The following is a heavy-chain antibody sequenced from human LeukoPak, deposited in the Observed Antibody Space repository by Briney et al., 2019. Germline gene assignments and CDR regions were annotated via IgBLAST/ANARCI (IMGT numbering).Heavy chain of an antibody. CDR2: IYPGDSDT. CDR3: ARRRSYYFDY. D-gene: IGHD1-26*01. J-gene: IGHJ4*02. Sequence: GESLKISCKGSGYTFINYWIGWVRQMPGKGLEWMGIIYPGDSDTRYSPSFQGQVTISADKSISTAYLQWSSLKASDTAMYYCARRRSYYFDYWGQGTLVTVSS. CDR1: GYTFINYW. V-gene: IGHV5-51*01.